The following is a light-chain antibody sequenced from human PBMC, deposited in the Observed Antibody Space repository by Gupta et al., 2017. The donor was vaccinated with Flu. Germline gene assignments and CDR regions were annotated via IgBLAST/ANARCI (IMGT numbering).Light chain of an antibody. Sequence: ITIACTGTSNDVGNYNLDSWYQQYPGKAPKVLIDEVSERPSGISDRFSGSKSGKTASLTISGLQAEDEGADYCCSSDKSSPFVVFGGGTRLSVL. J-gene: IGLJ2*01. CDR1: SNDVGNYNL. V-gene: IGLV2-23*02. CDR2: EVS. CDR3: CSSDKSSPFVV.